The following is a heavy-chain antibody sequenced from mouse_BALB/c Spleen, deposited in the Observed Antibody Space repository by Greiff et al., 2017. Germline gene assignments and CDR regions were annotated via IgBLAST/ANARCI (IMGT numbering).Heavy chain of an antibody. CDR1: GYTFTDYN. CDR3: ARWRPAMNLDV. CDR2: INPNNGGT. J-gene: IGHJ1*01. Sequence: EVKLLESGPELVKPGASVKIPCKASGYTFTDYNMDWVKRSHGKSLEWIGDINPNNGGTIYNQKFKGKATLTVDKSSITAYMELRSLTSEDTAVFYCARWRPAMNLDVWGAGTTVTVSS. V-gene: IGHV1-18*01.